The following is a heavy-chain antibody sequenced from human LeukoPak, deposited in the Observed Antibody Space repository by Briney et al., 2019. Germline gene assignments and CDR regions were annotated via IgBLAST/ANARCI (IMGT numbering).Heavy chain of an antibody. CDR3: AGGTGMDV. J-gene: IGHJ6*04. V-gene: IGHV3-7*05. CDR2: IKQDGSEQ. D-gene: IGHD1-1*01. Sequence: PGWSLRLSCAASGVTFSSPWMSWVRHPPGKGLEWVDSIKQDGSEQYYVDFVKGRFSISRDNAKNSLYLQMNSLGVDDTALYYCAGGTGMDVWGRGTRVSV. CDR1: GVTFSSPW.